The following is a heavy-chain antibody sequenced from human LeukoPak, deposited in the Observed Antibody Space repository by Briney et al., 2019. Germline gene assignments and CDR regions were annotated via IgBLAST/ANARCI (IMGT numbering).Heavy chain of an antibody. J-gene: IGHJ5*02. D-gene: IGHD3-10*01. V-gene: IGHV4-38-2*01. CDR2: IYHSGST. CDR3: ARLAVVRGVGGWFDP. Sequence: KPSETLSLTCAVSGYSISSGYYWGWIRQPPGKGLEWIGSIYHSGSTYYNPSLKSRVTISVDTSKNQFSLKVSSVTAADTAVYYCARLAVVRGVGGWFDPWGQGTLVTVSS. CDR1: GYSISSGYY.